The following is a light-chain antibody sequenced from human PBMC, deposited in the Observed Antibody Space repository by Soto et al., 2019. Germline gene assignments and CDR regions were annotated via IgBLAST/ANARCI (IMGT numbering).Light chain of an antibody. Sequence: QSALTQPPSVSGSPGQSVTISCTGTRRDIGQADGVSWYQQSPGTAPKLMIYEANNRPSGVPDRFSGSKSGNTASLTIFGLHPEDEADYYCTSTTAKYFVILFGGGTKLTVL. V-gene: IGLV2-18*02. CDR3: TSTTAKYFVIL. J-gene: IGLJ2*01. CDR2: EAN. CDR1: RRDIGQADG.